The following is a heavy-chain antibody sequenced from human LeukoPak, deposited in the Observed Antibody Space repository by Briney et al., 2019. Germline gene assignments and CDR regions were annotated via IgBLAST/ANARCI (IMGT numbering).Heavy chain of an antibody. V-gene: IGHV3-23*01. CDR1: GFTFSTYG. J-gene: IGHJ6*03. Sequence: GGSLRLSCAASGFTFSTYGMTWVRQAPGKGLEWVSGISGSGDNTWYADSVKGRFTISRDNSKKTLYLQMHSLRAEDTAVYYCAKEGYGGYYYYYMDVWGKGTTVTISS. CDR2: ISGSGDNT. CDR3: AKEGYGGYYYYYMDV. D-gene: IGHD5-12*01.